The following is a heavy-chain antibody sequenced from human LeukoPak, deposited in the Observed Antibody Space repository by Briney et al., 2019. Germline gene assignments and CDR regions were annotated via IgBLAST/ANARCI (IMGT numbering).Heavy chain of an antibody. CDR1: GGTFSSYA. Sequence: GASVKVSCKASGGTFSSYAISWVRQAPGQGLEWMGRIIPIFGIANYAQKSQGRVTITADKSTSTAYMELSSLRSEDTAVYYCARAYCGGDCYAPFDYWGQGTLVTVSS. CDR3: ARAYCGGDCYAPFDY. V-gene: IGHV1-69*04. J-gene: IGHJ4*02. CDR2: IIPIFGIA. D-gene: IGHD2-21*02.